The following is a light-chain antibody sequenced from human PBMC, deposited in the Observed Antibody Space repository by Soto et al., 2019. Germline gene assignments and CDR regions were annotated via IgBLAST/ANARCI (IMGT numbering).Light chain of an antibody. V-gene: IGKV3-20*01. CDR2: GAS. Sequence: DIVLTQSPGTLSLSPGERATLSCRASQSVSSNYLAWYQQKPGQAPRLLIYGASTRATGVPDRFSGSGFGTEFTLTISSLQPEDFAVYYCEQYNNWFSITFGQGTRLEIK. CDR1: QSVSSNY. CDR3: EQYNNWFSIT. J-gene: IGKJ5*01.